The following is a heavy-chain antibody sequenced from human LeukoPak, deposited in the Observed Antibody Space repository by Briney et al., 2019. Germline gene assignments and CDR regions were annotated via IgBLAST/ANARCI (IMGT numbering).Heavy chain of an antibody. CDR2: IHYRGST. D-gene: IGHD6-6*01. V-gene: IGHV4-59*12. CDR3: ARGDRITARPTAFDY. Sequence: SETLSLTCTVSGGSISGDSWSWIRQPPGKGLEWIGYIHYRGSTNHNPSLKSRVSISVDTSKNQFSLKLSSVTAADTAVYYCARGDRITARPTAFDYWGQGTLVTVSS. J-gene: IGHJ4*02. CDR1: GGSISGDS.